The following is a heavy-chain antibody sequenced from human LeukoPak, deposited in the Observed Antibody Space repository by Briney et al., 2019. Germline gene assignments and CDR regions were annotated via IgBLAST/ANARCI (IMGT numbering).Heavy chain of an antibody. Sequence: SETLSLTCTVSGGSISSYYWSWIRQPPGKGLGWGGYIYYSGSTNYNPPLKSRVTISVDTSKNQFSLKLSSVTAADTAVYYCASEPTDQYSFDYWGQGTLVTVSS. CDR3: ASEPTDQYSFDY. J-gene: IGHJ4*02. CDR2: IYYSGST. V-gene: IGHV4-59*01. D-gene: IGHD4-17*01. CDR1: GGSISSYY.